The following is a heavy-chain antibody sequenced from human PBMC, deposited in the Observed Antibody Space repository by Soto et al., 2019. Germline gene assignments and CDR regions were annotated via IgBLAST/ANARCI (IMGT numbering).Heavy chain of an antibody. CDR3: AREDIVVVVAATGWDY. D-gene: IGHD2-15*01. Sequence: GASVKVSCQASGYTFTGYYMHWVRQAPGQGLEWMGWINPNSGGTNYAQKFQGRVTMTRDTSISTAYMELSRLRSDDTAVYYCAREDIVVVVAATGWDYWGQGTLVTVSS. V-gene: IGHV1-2*02. J-gene: IGHJ4*02. CDR1: GYTFTGYY. CDR2: INPNSGGT.